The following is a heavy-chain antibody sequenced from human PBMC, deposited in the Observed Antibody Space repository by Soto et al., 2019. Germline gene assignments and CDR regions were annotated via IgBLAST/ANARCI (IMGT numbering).Heavy chain of an antibody. CDR2: INHSGST. CDR1: GGSFSGYY. CDR3: ARGLGSSSSYYYYYYGMDV. V-gene: IGHV4-34*01. Sequence: SETLSLTCAVYGGSFSGYYWIWIRQPPGKGLEWIGEINHSGSTNYNPSLKSRVTISVDTSKNQFSLKLSSVTAADTAVYYCARGLGSSSSYYYYYYGMDVWGQGTTVTVSS. J-gene: IGHJ6*02. D-gene: IGHD6-6*01.